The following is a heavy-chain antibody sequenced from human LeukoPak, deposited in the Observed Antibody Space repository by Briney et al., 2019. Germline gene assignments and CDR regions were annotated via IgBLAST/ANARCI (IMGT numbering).Heavy chain of an antibody. V-gene: IGHV4-39*07. CDR3: ARGGGVVRTVDV. CDR1: GDSINNSSDY. D-gene: IGHD4-23*01. Sequence: PSETLSLTCIVSGDSINNSSDYWGWIRQPPGKGLEWIGSIYNSGSTYYNPSLKSRVTISVDTSKNQFSLKLSSVTAADTAVYYCARGGGVVRTVDVWGKGTTVTVSS. CDR2: IYNSGST. J-gene: IGHJ6*04.